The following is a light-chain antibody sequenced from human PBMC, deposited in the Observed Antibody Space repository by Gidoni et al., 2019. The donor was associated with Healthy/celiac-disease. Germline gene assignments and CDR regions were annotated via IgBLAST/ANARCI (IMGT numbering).Light chain of an antibody. CDR3: MQALQTPLT. CDR2: LGS. J-gene: IGKJ4*01. Sequence: DIVMTQSPLSLPVTPGEPASISCRSSQSLLHSDGYNCLDWYLQKPGQSPQLLIYLGSNRASGVPDRFSGSGSGTDFTLRISRVEAEDVGVYHCMQALQTPLTFGGGTKVEIK. CDR1: QSLLHSDGYNC. V-gene: IGKV2-28*01.